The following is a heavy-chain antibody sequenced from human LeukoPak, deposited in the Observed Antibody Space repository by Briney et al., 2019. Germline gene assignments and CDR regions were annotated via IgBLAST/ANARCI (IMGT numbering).Heavy chain of an antibody. V-gene: IGHV3-23*01. CDR3: AKAIAAAGTWFDP. J-gene: IGHJ5*02. CDR1: GFTFSSYT. D-gene: IGHD6-13*01. Sequence: SGGSLRLSCIASGFTFSSYTMSWVRRAPGKGLEWVSSINGGGDSATYADSVKGRFTISRDNSKNTLYLQMNSLRAEDTAVYYCAKAIAAAGTWFDPWGQGTLVTVSS. CDR2: INGGGDSA.